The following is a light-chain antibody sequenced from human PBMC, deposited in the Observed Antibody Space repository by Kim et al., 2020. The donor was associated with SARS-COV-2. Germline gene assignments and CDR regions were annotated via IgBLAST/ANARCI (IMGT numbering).Light chain of an antibody. Sequence: SSNYLAWYQRKPGQAPRILIFDAASRATGIPDRFSGGGSGTVFTLTISRLEPEDFAVYYCHQYGSSPLTFGGGTKVDIK. CDR1: SSNY. V-gene: IGKV3-20*01. J-gene: IGKJ4*01. CDR3: HQYGSSPLT. CDR2: DAA.